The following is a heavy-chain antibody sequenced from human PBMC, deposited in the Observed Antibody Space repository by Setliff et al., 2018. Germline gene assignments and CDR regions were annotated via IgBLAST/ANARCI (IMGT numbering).Heavy chain of an antibody. CDR3: AKDSLEVVIALHGMDV. CDR2: IRYDGCNK. Sequence: PGGSLRLSCAASGFTFSRYGMYWVRQAPGKGLEWVAFIRYDGCNKYYADSVQGRFTISRDNSKNTLFLQMDSLRDDDTAVYYCAKDSLEVVIALHGMDVWGQGTTVTVSS. V-gene: IGHV3-30*02. D-gene: IGHD2-21*01. CDR1: GFTFSRYG. J-gene: IGHJ6*01.